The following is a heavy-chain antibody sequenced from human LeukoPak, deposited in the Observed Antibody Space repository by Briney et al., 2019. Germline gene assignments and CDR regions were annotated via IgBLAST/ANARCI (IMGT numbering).Heavy chain of an antibody. CDR2: INHSGST. CDR3: ARGSTPMIVRDFYFDY. CDR1: GGSFSGYY. J-gene: IGHJ4*02. D-gene: IGHD3-22*01. Sequence: SETLSLTCAVYGGSFSGYYWSWIRQPPGKGLEWIGEINHSGSTNYNPSLKSRVTISVDTSKNQFSLKLSFVTAADTAVYYCARGSTPMIVRDFYFDYWGQGTLVTVSS. V-gene: IGHV4-34*01.